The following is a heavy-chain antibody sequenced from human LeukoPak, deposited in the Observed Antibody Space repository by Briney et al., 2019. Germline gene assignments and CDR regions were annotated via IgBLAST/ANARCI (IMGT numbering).Heavy chain of an antibody. CDR2: IKEDGSQK. Sequence: GGSLRVSCAASGFTFSSYWMTWVRQAPGKGLEWVANIKEDGSQKFYLDSVKGRFTISRDNAKDSLFLQMNSLRAEDTAVYYRARHYDGTGYSLDYWGQGILVTVSS. D-gene: IGHD3-22*01. V-gene: IGHV3-7*01. CDR1: GFTFSSYW. CDR3: ARHYDGTGYSLDY. J-gene: IGHJ4*02.